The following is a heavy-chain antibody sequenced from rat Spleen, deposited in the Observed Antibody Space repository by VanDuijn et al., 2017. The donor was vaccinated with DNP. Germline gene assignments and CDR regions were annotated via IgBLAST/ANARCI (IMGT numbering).Heavy chain of an antibody. CDR3: ARGLNYGGYNYYWYFDF. D-gene: IGHD1-11*01. V-gene: IGHV3-1*01. CDR1: GYSITSNY. J-gene: IGHJ1*01. Sequence: EVQLQESGPGLVKPSQSLSLTCSVTGYSITSNYWAWIRKFPGNKMEWMGYISYSGSTGYNPSFKSRISITRDTSKNQFFLQLNSITTEDTATYYCARGLNYGGYNYYWYFDFWGPGTMVTVSS. CDR2: ISYSGST.